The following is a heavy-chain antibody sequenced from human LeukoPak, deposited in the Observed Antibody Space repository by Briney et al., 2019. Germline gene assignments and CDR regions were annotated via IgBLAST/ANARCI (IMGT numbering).Heavy chain of an antibody. J-gene: IGHJ4*02. CDR3: AKGGVVAAAGTDY. D-gene: IGHD6-13*01. Sequence: GGSLRLSCAASGFTFSSYGMHWVRQAPGKGPEWVAFIRYDGSNKYYADSVKGRFTISRDNSKNTLYLQMNSLRAEDTAVYYCAKGGVVAAAGTDYWGQGTLVTVSS. CDR2: IRYDGSNK. V-gene: IGHV3-30*02. CDR1: GFTFSSYG.